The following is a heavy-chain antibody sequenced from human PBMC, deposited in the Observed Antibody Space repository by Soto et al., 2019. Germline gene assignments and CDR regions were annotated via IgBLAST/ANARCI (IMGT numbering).Heavy chain of an antibody. D-gene: IGHD2-2*01. Sequence: GSLRLSCAASGFTFSSYAMSWVRQAPGKGLEWVSAISGSGGSTYYADSVKGRFTISRDNSKNTLYLQMNSLRAEDTAVYYCAKDRADIVVVPAAGDSYYMDVWGKGTTVTVSS. CDR1: GFTFSSYA. CDR3: AKDRADIVVVPAAGDSYYMDV. V-gene: IGHV3-23*01. J-gene: IGHJ6*03. CDR2: ISGSGGST.